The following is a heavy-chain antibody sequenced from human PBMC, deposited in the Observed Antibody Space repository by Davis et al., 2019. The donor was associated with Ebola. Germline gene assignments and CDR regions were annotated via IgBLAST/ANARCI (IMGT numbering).Heavy chain of an antibody. V-gene: IGHV3-53*05. J-gene: IGHJ4*02. CDR3: ATTQWLREFDN. CDR2: FYEQST. CDR1: GFTFSSYW. D-gene: IGHD6-19*01. Sequence: GGSLRLSCAASGFTFSSYWMHWVRQAPGKGLEWVSGFYEQSTPYAASVRGRFIISRDKSNNTLYLEMNSLRVDETAVYYCATTQWLREFDNWGQGTLVTVYS.